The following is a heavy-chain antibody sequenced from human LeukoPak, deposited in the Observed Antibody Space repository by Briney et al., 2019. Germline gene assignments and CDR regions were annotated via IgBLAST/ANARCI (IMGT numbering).Heavy chain of an antibody. Sequence: ASVKVSCKASGYTFTSYGISWVRQAPGQGLEWMGWISAYNGNTNYAQKLQGRVTMTTDTSTSTAYMELRSLRSDDTAVYYCARERSDFWSGYLDYWGQGTLVTVSS. CDR1: GYTFTSYG. CDR3: ARERSDFWSGYLDY. J-gene: IGHJ4*02. V-gene: IGHV1-18*01. D-gene: IGHD3-3*01. CDR2: ISAYNGNT.